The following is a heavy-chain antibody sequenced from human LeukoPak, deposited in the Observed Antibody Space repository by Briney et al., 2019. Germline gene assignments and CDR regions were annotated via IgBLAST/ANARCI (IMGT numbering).Heavy chain of an antibody. D-gene: IGHD2/OR15-2a*01. CDR2: IYTSGST. V-gene: IGHV4-4*08. CDR1: GGSISSYY. CDR3: ARDSIRRYFDY. Sequence: SETLSLTCTVSGGSISSYYWSWIRQPPGKGLEWIGYIYTSGSTNYNPSLKSRVTMSVDTSKNQFSLKLSSVTAADTAVYYCARDSIRRYFDYWGQGTLVTVSS. J-gene: IGHJ4*02.